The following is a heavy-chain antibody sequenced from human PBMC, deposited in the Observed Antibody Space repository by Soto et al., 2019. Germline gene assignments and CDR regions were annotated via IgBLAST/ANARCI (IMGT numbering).Heavy chain of an antibody. Sequence: QVQLVQSGAEVKKPGSSVKVSCKASGGTFSSYAISWVRQAPGQGLEWMGGIIPIFGTANYAQKFQGRVTSTADESTSPAYMELSSLRSEDTAVYYCARGGGSSSSAAAYYYYDGMDVWGQGTTVTVSS. CDR1: GGTFSSYA. D-gene: IGHD6-6*01. CDR3: ARGGGSSSSAAAYYYYDGMDV. J-gene: IGHJ6*02. V-gene: IGHV1-69*01. CDR2: IIPIFGTA.